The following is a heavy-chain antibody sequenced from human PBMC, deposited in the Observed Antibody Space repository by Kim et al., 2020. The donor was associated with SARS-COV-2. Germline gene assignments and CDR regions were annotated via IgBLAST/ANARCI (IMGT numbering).Heavy chain of an antibody. D-gene: IGHD6-19*01. J-gene: IGHJ4*02. V-gene: IGHV4-39*07. CDR3: ARDSSSGSFDY. CDR2: T. Sequence: TYDNPSLKSRVTISVDTSKNQFSLELSSVTAADTAVYYCARDSSSGSFDYWGQGTLVTVSS.